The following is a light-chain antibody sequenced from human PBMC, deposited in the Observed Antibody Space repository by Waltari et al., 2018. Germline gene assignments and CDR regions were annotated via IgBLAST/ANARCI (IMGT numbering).Light chain of an antibody. V-gene: IGLV1-44*01. J-gene: IGLJ3*02. CDR1: SSNIGSNT. CDR3: AAWDDSLNGRWV. Sequence: QSVLTQPPSASGTPGQRVTISCSGSSSNIGSNTVNWYQQLPGTAPKLLIYSNNQRPSGVPDRFSGSKSGTSASLAIGGLQSEDEADYYCAAWDDSLNGRWVFGGGTKLTVL. CDR2: SNN.